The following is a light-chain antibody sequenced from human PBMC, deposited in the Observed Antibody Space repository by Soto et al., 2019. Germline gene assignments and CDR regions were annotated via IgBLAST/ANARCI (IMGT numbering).Light chain of an antibody. CDR1: SSNIGSNT. V-gene: IGLV1-44*01. Sequence: QPVLTQPPSASGTPGQRVTISCSGSSSNIGSNTVNWYQQLPGTAPKLLIYSNNQRPSGVPDRFSASKSGTSASLAISGLQSEDEADYYCAAWYDSLNGHVLGTGTKVTVL. CDR3: AAWYDSLNGHV. CDR2: SNN. J-gene: IGLJ1*01.